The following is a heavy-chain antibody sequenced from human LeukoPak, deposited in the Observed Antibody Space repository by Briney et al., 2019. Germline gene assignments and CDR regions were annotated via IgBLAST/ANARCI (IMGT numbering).Heavy chain of an antibody. V-gene: IGHV5-51*01. J-gene: IGHJ6*03. D-gene: IGHD1-26*01. CDR1: GYSFTSYW. CDR3: ARGPNSPMGATRYYYYYYMDV. Sequence: GESLKISCKGSGYSFTSYWIGWVRQMPGKGLEWMGIIYPGDSDTRYSPSFQGQVTISADKSISTAYLQWSSLKASDTAMYYCARGPNSPMGATRYYYYYYMDVWGKGTTVTISS. CDR2: IYPGDSDT.